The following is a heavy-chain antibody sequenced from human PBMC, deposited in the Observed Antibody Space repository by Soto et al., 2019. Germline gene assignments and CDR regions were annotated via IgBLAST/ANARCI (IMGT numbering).Heavy chain of an antibody. V-gene: IGHV5-51*01. CDR2: IYPGDSDT. D-gene: IGHD2-2*01. CDR1: GYSFTSYW. J-gene: IGHJ6*02. Sequence: GESLKISCKGSGYSFTSYWIGWVRQMPGKGLEWMGIIYPGDSDTRYSPSFQGQVTISADKSISTAYLQWSSLKASDTAMYYCATSDIVVVPAADYYYYYGMDVWGQGTTVTVSS. CDR3: ATSDIVVVPAADYYYYYGMDV.